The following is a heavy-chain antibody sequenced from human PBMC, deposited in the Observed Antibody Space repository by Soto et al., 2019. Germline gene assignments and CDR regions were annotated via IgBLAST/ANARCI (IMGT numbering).Heavy chain of an antibody. CDR3: ATDGVPAAIGYYGYGMDV. CDR1: GGSISSSSYY. J-gene: IGHJ6*02. CDR2: IYYSGST. V-gene: IGHV4-39*02. Sequence: QLQLQESGPGLVKPSETLSLTCTVSGGSISSSSYYWGWIRQPPGKGLEWIGSIYYSGSTYYNPSLKRRVTTSVATSKNQFSLKLGSVTAADTAVDYCATDGVPAAIGYYGYGMDVCGQGTTVTVSS. D-gene: IGHD2-2*01.